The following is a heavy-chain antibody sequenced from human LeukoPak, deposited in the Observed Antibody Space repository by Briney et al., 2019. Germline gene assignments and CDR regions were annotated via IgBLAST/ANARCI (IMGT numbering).Heavy chain of an antibody. CDR2: IYYSGST. CDR3: ARHSDPNIVVVPAAIDY. V-gene: IGHV4-39*01. Sequence: PSETLSLTCTVSGGSISSSSYYWGWIRQPPGKGLEWIGSIYYSGSTYYNPSLKSRVTISVDTSKNQFSLKLSSVTAADTAVYHCARHSDPNIVVVPAAIDYWGQGTLVTVSS. D-gene: IGHD2-2*01. CDR1: GGSISSSSYY. J-gene: IGHJ4*02.